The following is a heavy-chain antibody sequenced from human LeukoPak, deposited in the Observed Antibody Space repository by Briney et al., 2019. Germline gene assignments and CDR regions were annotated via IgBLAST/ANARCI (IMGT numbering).Heavy chain of an antibody. CDR2: INPSGGST. J-gene: IGHJ4*02. V-gene: IGHV1-46*01. CDR3: ARDSSQGAKAYYFDY. Sequence: ASVKVSCKASGYTFTSYYMHWVRQAPGQGLEWMGIINPSGGSTSYAQKFQGRVTMTRDMSTSTVYMELSSQRSEHTAVYSCARDSSQGAKAYYFDYWGQGTLVTVSS. D-gene: IGHD6-13*01. CDR1: GYTFTSYY.